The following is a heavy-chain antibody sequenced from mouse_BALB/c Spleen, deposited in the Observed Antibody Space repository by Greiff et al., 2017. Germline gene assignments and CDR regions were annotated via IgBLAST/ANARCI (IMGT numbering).Heavy chain of an antibody. Sequence: QVQLQQSGAELVRPGTSVKVSCKASGYAFTNYLIEWVKQRPGQGLEWIGVINPGSGGTNYNEKFKGKATLTADKSSSTAYMQLSSLTSDDSAVYFCARVYGYYGGDYWGQGTSVTVSS. CDR1: GYAFTNYL. D-gene: IGHD2-3*01. V-gene: IGHV1-54*01. CDR2: INPGSGGT. CDR3: ARVYGYYGGDY. J-gene: IGHJ4*01.